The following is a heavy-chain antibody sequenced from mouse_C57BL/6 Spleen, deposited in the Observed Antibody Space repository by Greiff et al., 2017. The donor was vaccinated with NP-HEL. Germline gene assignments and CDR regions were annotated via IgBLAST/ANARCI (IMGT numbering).Heavy chain of an antibody. D-gene: IGHD3-2*02. V-gene: IGHV1-4*01. J-gene: IGHJ3*01. CDR1: GYTFTSYT. CDR2: INPSSGYT. CDR3: ARAQLRLPWFAY. Sequence: LVESGAELARPGASVKMSCKASGYTFTSYTMHWVKQRPGQGLEWIGYINPSSGYTKYNQKFKDKATLTADKSSSTAYMQLSSLTSEDSAVYYCARAQLRLPWFAYWGQGTLVTVSA.